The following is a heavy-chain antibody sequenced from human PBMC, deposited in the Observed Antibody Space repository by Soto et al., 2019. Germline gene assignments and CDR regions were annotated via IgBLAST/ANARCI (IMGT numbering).Heavy chain of an antibody. Sequence: QVQLVQSGAEVKKPGSSVKVSCKASGGTFSSYAISWVRQAPGQGLEWMGGIIPIFGTANSGQMFQGRVTATADESTSTAYMEVSSLRSEDTALYHCARAVVVVAPTPYSFDYWGRGTLVTVSS. D-gene: IGHD2-15*01. J-gene: IGHJ4*02. CDR2: IIPIFGTA. V-gene: IGHV1-69*01. CDR1: GGTFSSYA. CDR3: ARAVVVVAPTPYSFDY.